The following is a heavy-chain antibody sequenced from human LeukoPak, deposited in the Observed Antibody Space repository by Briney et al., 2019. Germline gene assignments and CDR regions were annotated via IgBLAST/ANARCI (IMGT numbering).Heavy chain of an antibody. J-gene: IGHJ4*02. CDR1: GFTFSSYG. CDR2: IWYDGSNK. V-gene: IGHV3-33*01. D-gene: IGHD5-24*01. CDR3: ARDSWGRDGYNSYYFDY. Sequence: PGRSLRLSCAASGFTFSSYGMHWVRQAPGKGLEWVAVIWYDGSNKYYADSVKGRFTISRDNSKNTLYPQMNSLRAEDTAVYYCARDSWGRDGYNSYYFDYWGQGTLVTVSS.